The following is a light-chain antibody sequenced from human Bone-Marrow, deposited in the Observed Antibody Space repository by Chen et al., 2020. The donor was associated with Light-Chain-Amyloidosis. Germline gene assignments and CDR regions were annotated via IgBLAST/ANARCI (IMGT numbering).Light chain of an antibody. V-gene: IGLV6-57*01. CDR1: SGSIATNY. J-gene: IGLJ3*02. Sequence: NFMLTQPHSVSESPGTTVIISCTGSSGSIATNYVQWYQQRPGSSPTTVIYEDDQRPSGVPDRFSGSIDRSSNSASLTSSGLKTEDEADYYCQSYQGSSQGVFGGGTKLTVL. CDR3: QSYQGSSQGV. CDR2: EDD.